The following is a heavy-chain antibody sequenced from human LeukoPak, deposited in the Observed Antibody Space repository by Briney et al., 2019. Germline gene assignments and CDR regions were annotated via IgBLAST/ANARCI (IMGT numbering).Heavy chain of an antibody. CDR1: GFTFSSYA. D-gene: IGHD3-10*01. V-gene: IGHV3-64D*06. J-gene: IGHJ4*02. CDR3: VNLAKFAGEDY. Sequence: GGSLRLSCSASGFTFSSYAMHWVRQAPGKGLEYVSAISSNGGSTYYADSVKGRFTISRDNSKNTLYLQMSSLRAENTAVYYCVNLAKFAGEDYWGQGTLVTVSS. CDR2: ISSNGGST.